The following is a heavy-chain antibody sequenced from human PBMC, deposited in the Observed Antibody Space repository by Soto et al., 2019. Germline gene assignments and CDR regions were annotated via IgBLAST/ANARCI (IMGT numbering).Heavy chain of an antibody. J-gene: IGHJ4*02. D-gene: IGHD3-10*01. CDR2: INVYNGNT. Sequence: QVQLVQSGAEVKKPGASVKVSCKASGYTFTSYGISWVRQAPGQGLEWMGWINVYNGNTNYEQKLQGRVTMTTDTPPSTAYLDLRSLRSDDTAVYFCARDTSRGEYDYWGQGTLVTVSS. V-gene: IGHV1-18*01. CDR1: GYTFTSYG. CDR3: ARDTSRGEYDY.